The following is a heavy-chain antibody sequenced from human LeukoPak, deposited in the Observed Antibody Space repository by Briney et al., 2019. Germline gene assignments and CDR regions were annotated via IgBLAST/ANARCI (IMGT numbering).Heavy chain of an antibody. CDR1: GFTFSSYG. CDR3: ARDARYCSAFDY. J-gene: IGHJ4*02. CDR2: IWYDGSNK. V-gene: IGHV3-33*01. Sequence: PRGSLRLSCAASGFTFSSYGMHWVRQAPGKGLEWVAVIWYDGSNKYYADSVKGRFTISRDNSKNTLYLQMNSLRAEDTAVYYCARDARYCSAFDYWGQGTLVTVSS. D-gene: IGHD2-15*01.